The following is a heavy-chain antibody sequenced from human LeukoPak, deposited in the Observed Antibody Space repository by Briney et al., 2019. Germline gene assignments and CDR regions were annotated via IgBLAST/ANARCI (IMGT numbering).Heavy chain of an antibody. V-gene: IGHV4-34*01. D-gene: IGHD2-2*01. Sequence: TSETLSLTCAVYGGSFSGYYWSWIRQPPGKGLEWIGEINHSGSTNYNPSLKSRVTISVDTSKNQFSLKLSSVTAADTAVYYCARVSSSTSLSFDYWGQGTLVTVSS. CDR3: ARVSSSTSLSFDY. CDR2: INHSGST. CDR1: GGSFSGYY. J-gene: IGHJ4*02.